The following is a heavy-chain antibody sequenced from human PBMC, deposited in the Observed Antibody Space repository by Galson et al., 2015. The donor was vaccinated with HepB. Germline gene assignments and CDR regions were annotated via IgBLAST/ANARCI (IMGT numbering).Heavy chain of an antibody. CDR3: ARDQPDRYSSSWDGGWYFDY. CDR1: GDSVSSNSAA. J-gene: IGHJ4*02. Sequence: CAISGDSVSSNSAAWNWIRQSPSRGLEWLGRTYYRSKWYNDYAVSVKSRITINPDTSKNQFSLQLNSVTPEDTAVYYCARDQPDRYSSSWDGGWYFDYWGQGTLVTVSS. CDR2: TYYRSKWYN. D-gene: IGHD6-13*01. V-gene: IGHV6-1*01.